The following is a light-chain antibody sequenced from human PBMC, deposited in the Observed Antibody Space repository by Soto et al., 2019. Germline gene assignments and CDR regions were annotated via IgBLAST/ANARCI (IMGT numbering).Light chain of an antibody. J-gene: IGLJ2*01. Sequence: QSALTQPASVSGSPGQSITISCTGTSSDVGGYNYVSWYQQHPGKAPKLMIYEVNNRPSGVSNRFSGSKSGNTASLTISGLQAEDEADYYCTSYTSSSTVVFGGGTQLTVL. V-gene: IGLV2-14*01. CDR2: EVN. CDR1: SSDVGGYNY. CDR3: TSYTSSSTVV.